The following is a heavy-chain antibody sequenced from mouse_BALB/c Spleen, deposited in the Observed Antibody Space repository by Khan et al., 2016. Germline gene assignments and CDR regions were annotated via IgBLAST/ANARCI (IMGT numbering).Heavy chain of an antibody. D-gene: IGHD2-1*01. CDR3: ARIKKFLSTYFDY. Sequence: VQLQQPGAELVKAGASVKMSCKASGYTFTSYWMHWVKQRLGQGLEGFAETNPTNGRNYYNEKLKSKATLTVDNSASTAYMILSGPTFDASSFYYCARIKKFLSTYFDYWCQGTTLTVSS. V-gene: IGHV1S81*02. CDR1: GYTFTSYW. J-gene: IGHJ2*01. CDR2: TNPTNGRN.